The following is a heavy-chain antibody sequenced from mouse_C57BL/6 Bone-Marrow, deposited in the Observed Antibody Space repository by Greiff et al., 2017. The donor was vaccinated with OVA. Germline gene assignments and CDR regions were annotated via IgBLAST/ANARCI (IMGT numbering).Heavy chain of an antibody. V-gene: IGHV5-4*01. D-gene: IGHD4-1*01. CDR1: GFTFSSYA. J-gene: IGHJ4*01. CDR3: ARELGYYDAMDY. Sequence: EVQGVESGGGLVKPGGSLKLSCAASGFTFSSYAMSWVRQTPERRLEWVATISDGGSYTYYPDNVQGRFTISRDNAKNNLYLQMSHLKSEDTAMYYCARELGYYDAMDYWGQGTSVTVSS. CDR2: ISDGGSYT.